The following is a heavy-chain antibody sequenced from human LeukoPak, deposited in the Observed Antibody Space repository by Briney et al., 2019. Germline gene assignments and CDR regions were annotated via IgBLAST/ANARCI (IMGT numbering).Heavy chain of an antibody. CDR3: ARSNDFWSGSH. CDR2: IHPGDSDT. J-gene: IGHJ4*02. Sequence: GESLKISCKISGYLFVRYWIAWVRQMPGEGLEWMGVIHPGDSDTKYSPSFQGQITISADKSISTAYLQWSSLKASDTAMYYCARSNDFWSGSHWGQGTLVTVSS. CDR1: GYLFVRYW. D-gene: IGHD3-3*01. V-gene: IGHV5-51*01.